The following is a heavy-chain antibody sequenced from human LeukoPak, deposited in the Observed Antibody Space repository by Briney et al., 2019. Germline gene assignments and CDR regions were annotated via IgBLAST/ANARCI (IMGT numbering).Heavy chain of an antibody. Sequence: ASVKVSCKASGYTFTDYYIHWVRQAPGQGLEWMAWMNPNSGGTSYAQKFQGRVTMTRDTSISTAYMELSRLRYDDTAVYYCAKYSHYYYYMDVWGKGTTVTVSS. D-gene: IGHD5-12*01. V-gene: IGHV1-2*02. CDR2: MNPNSGGT. CDR1: GYTFTDYY. CDR3: AKYSHYYYYMDV. J-gene: IGHJ6*03.